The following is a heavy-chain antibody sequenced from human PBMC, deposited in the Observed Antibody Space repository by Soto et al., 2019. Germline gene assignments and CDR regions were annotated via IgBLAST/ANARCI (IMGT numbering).Heavy chain of an antibody. J-gene: IGHJ4*02. D-gene: IGHD3-22*01. CDR3: ARLSYYYDSSGYYYVDY. CDR1: GYTFTSYG. Sequence: ASVKVSCKASGYTFTSYGISWVRQAPGQGLEWMGWISAYNGNTNYAQKLQGRVTMTTDKSTSTAYMELRSLRSDDTAVYYCARLSYYYDSSGYYYVDYWGQGTLVTVSS. CDR2: ISAYNGNT. V-gene: IGHV1-18*01.